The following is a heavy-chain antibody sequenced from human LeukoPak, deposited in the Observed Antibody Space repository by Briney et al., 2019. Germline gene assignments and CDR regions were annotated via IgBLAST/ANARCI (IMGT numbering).Heavy chain of an antibody. CDR2: ISGSGGST. J-gene: IGHJ4*02. Sequence: GGSLSLSCAASGFTFSSYAMRWVRQAPGKGLEWHSAISGSGGSTYYADSVKGRFTTSRDNSKNTLYLQMNSLRAEAPALHYCANVRHDFWSVYRHLYFDYWGERDLVTVSS. CDR1: GFTFSSYA. D-gene: IGHD3-3*01. V-gene: IGHV3-23*01. CDR3: ANVRHDFWSVYRHLYFDY.